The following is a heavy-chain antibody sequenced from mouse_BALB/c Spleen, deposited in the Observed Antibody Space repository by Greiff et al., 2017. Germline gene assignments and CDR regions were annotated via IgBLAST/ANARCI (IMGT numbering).Heavy chain of an antibody. V-gene: IGHV1-69*02. CDR3: TRCGYDGYSYFDD. CDR1: GYTFTSYW. J-gene: IGHJ2*01. Sequence: QVQLQQPGAELVRPGASVKLSCKASGYTFTSYWINWVKQRPGQGLEWIGNIYPSDSYTNYNQKFKDKATLTVDKSSSTAYMQLSSPTSEDSAVYYCTRCGYDGYSYFDDWGQGTTLTVSS. CDR2: IYPSDSYT. D-gene: IGHD2-2*01.